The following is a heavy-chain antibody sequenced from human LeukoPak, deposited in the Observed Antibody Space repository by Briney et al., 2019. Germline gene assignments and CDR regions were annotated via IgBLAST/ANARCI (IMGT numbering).Heavy chain of an antibody. V-gene: IGHV3-74*01. Sequence: GGSLRLSCAASGFTFSRSWMHWVRQGPGKGLVWVSRINSDGSSTRYADFVKGRFTISRDNAKNTLYLQMNSLRSDDTALYYCVRDNYYGMDVWGQGTTVTVSS. CDR1: GFTFSRSW. CDR3: VRDNYYGMDV. CDR2: INSDGSST. J-gene: IGHJ6*02.